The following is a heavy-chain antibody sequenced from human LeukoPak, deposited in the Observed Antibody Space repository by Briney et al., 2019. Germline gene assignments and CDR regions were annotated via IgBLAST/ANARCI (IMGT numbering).Heavy chain of an antibody. CDR3: ARVRRITMVRGGHYNWFDP. CDR1: GYIFTGYY. J-gene: IGHJ5*02. CDR2: INPNSGGT. Sequence: ASVKVSCKASGYIFTGYYMHWMRQAPGQGLDWMGWINPNSGGTNYAQKFQGRVTMTSDTFIITVYMDLSRLRSDAPAVYYCARVRRITMVRGGHYNWFDPWGQGTLVTVSS. V-gene: IGHV1-2*02. D-gene: IGHD3-10*01.